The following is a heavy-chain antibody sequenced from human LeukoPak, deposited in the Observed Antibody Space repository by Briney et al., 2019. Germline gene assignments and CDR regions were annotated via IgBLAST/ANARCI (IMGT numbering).Heavy chain of an antibody. J-gene: IGHJ6*03. Sequence: GGSLRLSCAASGFTFSSYWMSWVRQAPGKGLEWVANIKQDGSEKYYVDSVKGRFTISRDNAKNSLYLQMNSLRAEDTAVYYCARDREDSSGYVTYYYYYYMDVWGKGTTVTISS. CDR2: IKQDGSEK. CDR1: GFTFSSYW. D-gene: IGHD3-22*01. CDR3: ARDREDSSGYVTYYYYYYMDV. V-gene: IGHV3-7*01.